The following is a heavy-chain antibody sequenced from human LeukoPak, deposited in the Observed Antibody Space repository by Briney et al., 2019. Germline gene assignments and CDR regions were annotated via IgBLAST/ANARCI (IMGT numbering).Heavy chain of an antibody. Sequence: GGSLRLSCAASGFTFSDYYMSWIRQAPGKGLEWVSYISSSGSTIYYADSVKGRFTISRDNAKNSLYLQMNSLRAEDTALYYCARSMVRGVISDWGQGTLVTVSS. CDR2: ISSSGSTI. J-gene: IGHJ4*02. D-gene: IGHD3-10*01. CDR3: ARSMVRGVISD. V-gene: IGHV3-11*04. CDR1: GFTFSDYY.